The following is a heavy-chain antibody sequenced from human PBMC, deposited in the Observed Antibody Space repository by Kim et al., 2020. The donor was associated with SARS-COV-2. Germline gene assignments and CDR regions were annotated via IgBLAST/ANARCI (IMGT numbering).Heavy chain of an antibody. Sequence: ASVKVSCKASGFPFSSYAIHWGRQAPGQRLEGMGWINDGNGDTKFSQKFQGRVTITRDTSASTVYMELSSLKSEETAVYYCARGGGCHGCYYYSGMDVWGQGTTVTVSS. CDR1: GFPFSSYA. CDR2: INDGNGDT. D-gene: IGHD3-10*01. CDR3: ARGGGCHGCYYYSGMDV. J-gene: IGHJ6*02. V-gene: IGHV1-3*01.